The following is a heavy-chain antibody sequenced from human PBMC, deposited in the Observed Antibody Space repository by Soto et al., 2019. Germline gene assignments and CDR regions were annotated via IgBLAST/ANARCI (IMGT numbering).Heavy chain of an antibody. Sequence: PGGSLRLSCVVSGFTLSSRWMHWVRQTPGKGLVWVSRIKTDGSITNYADSVKGRFTISRDNSKNTLYLQMNSLRAEDTAVYYCAKDRALVLDYWGQGTLVTVSS. V-gene: IGHV3-74*01. CDR2: IKTDGSIT. CDR3: AKDRALVLDY. D-gene: IGHD6-13*01. CDR1: GFTLSSRW. J-gene: IGHJ4*02.